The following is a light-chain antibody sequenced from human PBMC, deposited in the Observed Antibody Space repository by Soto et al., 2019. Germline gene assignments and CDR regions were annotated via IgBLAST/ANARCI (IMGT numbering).Light chain of an antibody. J-gene: IGLJ7*01. CDR1: SANIGNNY. CDR2: RNN. Sequence: QSAMTQPPSPSGTPGQEVAISCTGSSANIGNNYVYWYHQVPGKAPKLLIYRNNQRPSGVPDRFSGSKSDTSASLAITGLRSQDDGHYYCSSWDNHLNGPVFGGGTQLTVL. CDR3: SSWDNHLNGPV. V-gene: IGLV1-47*01.